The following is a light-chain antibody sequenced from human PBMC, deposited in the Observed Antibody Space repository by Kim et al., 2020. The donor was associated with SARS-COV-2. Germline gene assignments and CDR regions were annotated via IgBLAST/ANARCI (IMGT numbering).Light chain of an antibody. CDR3: QQYHTHST. J-gene: IGKJ1*01. CDR2: RAF. V-gene: IGKV1-5*03. CDR1: QSVDVW. Sequence: PASIGYTVSITCRASQSVDVWLAWYQQKPGQAPKLLIHRAFDLQSGVPSRFSGSRSGTEFTLTISSLQPSDFATYYCQQYHTHSTFGQGTKVDSK.